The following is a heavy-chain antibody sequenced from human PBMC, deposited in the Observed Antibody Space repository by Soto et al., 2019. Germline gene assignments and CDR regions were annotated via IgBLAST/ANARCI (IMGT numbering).Heavy chain of an antibody. CDR3: ARQIYDSDTGPNFQYSFDS. CDR1: GYSFAGYW. CDR2: IDPSDSQT. V-gene: IGHV5-10-1*01. Sequence: GESLKISCKGSGYSFAGYWITWVRQKPGKGLEWMGRIDPSDSQTYYSPSFRGHVTISVTKSITTVFLQWSSLRASDTAMYYCARQIYDSDTGPNFQYSFDSWGQGTPVTVSS. D-gene: IGHD3-22*01. J-gene: IGHJ4*02.